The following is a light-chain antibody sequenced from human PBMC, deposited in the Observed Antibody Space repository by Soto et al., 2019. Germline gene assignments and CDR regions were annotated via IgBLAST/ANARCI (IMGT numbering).Light chain of an antibody. CDR2: DAS. V-gene: IGKV3-15*01. CDR3: QQYDNWPPYT. J-gene: IGKJ2*01. Sequence: EIVMSQSPGILSLSPGERANLSCRASQSVNRNLAWYQQKPGQAPRLLIYDASTRATGIPARFSGSGSGTEFTLTISSLQSEDFVVYYCQQYDNWPPYTFGQGTKLEI. CDR1: QSVNRN.